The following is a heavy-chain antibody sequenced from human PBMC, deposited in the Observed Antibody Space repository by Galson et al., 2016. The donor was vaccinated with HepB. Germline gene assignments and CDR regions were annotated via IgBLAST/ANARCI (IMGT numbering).Heavy chain of an antibody. J-gene: IGHJ4*02. D-gene: IGHD6-13*01. CDR3: ATISPYGTGWYGGNDH. Sequence: SLRLSCAASGFTFSSTGITWLRQAPGKGLEYVSVITGGGVGKDYADSVKGRFTISRDNSKNMVYLHMNSLRVEDTAVYYCATISPYGTGWYGGNDHWGQGTLVTVSS. CDR1: GFTFSSTG. CDR2: ITGGGVGK. V-gene: IGHV3-23*01.